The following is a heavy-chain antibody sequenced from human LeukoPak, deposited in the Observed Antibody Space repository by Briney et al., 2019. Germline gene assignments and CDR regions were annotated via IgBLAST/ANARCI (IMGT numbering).Heavy chain of an antibody. CDR1: GYTFTGYY. CDR3: AREVSGDSYNWFDP. D-gene: IGHD3-10*01. V-gene: IGHV1-2*02. CDR2: INPNSGGT. J-gene: IGHJ5*02. Sequence: ASVKVSCKASGYTFTGYYMHWVRQAPGQGLEWLGWINPNSGGTNYAQKFQGRVTMTRDTSISTAYMELSRLRSDDTAVYYCAREVSGDSYNWFDPWGQGTLVTVSS.